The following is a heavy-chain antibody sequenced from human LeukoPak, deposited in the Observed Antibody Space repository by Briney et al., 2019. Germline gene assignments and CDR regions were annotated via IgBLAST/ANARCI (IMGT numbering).Heavy chain of an antibody. CDR3: VRDSPSGFFDL. V-gene: IGHV3-74*01. J-gene: IGHJ2*01. D-gene: IGHD6-19*01. Sequence: GGSLRLSCAASGFTFSSYWMHWVREAPGKGLVWVSPINPDGTVTTYADSVKGRFTISRDNAKNTLYLQMNSLRVEDTAVYYCVRDSPSGFFDLWGRGTLVTVSS. CDR2: INPDGTVT. CDR1: GFTFSSYW.